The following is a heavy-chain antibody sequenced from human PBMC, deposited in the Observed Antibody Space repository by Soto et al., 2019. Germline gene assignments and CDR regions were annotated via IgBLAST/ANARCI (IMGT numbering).Heavy chain of an antibody. J-gene: IGHJ6*02. Sequence: GASVKVSCQASGGTFRSYAISWVRQAPGQGLEWMGGIIPIFGTANYAQKFQGRVTITADESTSTAYMELSSLRSEDTAVYYCARGVYYYDSSGYQSYYYYYGMDVWGQGTTVTVSS. CDR3: ARGVYYYDSSGYQSYYYYYGMDV. D-gene: IGHD3-22*01. CDR2: IIPIFGTA. V-gene: IGHV1-69*13. CDR1: GGTFRSYA.